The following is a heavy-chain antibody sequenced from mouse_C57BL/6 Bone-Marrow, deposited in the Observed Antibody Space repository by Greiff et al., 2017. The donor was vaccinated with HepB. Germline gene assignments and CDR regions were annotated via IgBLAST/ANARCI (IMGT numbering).Heavy chain of an antibody. Sequence: QVQLQQSGAELVRPGASVKLSCKASGYTFTDYYINWVKQRPGQGLEWIARIYPGSGNTYYNEKFKGKATLTAEKSSSTAYMQLSSLTSEDSAVYFCARGIYPLYWGQGTLVTVSA. CDR2: IYPGSGNT. V-gene: IGHV1-76*01. J-gene: IGHJ3*01. D-gene: IGHD1-1*01. CDR1: GYTFTDYY. CDR3: ARGIYPLY.